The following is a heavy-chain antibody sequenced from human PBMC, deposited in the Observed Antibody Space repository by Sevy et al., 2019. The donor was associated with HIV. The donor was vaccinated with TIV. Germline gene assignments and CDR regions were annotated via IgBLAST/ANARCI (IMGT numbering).Heavy chain of an antibody. CDR3: AREGCSRPHDY. J-gene: IGHJ4*02. V-gene: IGHV3-23*01. CDR2: LSFGCGKI. D-gene: IGHD2-8*01. CDR1: GIAFYEYS. Sequence: GSLRLSCAASGIAFYEYSMSWIRQAPGKGLEWVATLSFGCGKINYADSVKGRFTISRDNSKNSFYLQMDNLRVEDTALYYCAREGCSRPHDYWGQGTRVTVSS.